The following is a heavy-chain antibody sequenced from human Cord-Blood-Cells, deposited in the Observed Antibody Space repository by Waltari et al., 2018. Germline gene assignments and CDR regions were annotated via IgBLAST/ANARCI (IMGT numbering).Heavy chain of an antibody. J-gene: IGHJ4*02. V-gene: IGHV1-69*01. CDR1: GGTFSSSA. Sequence: QVQLVQYGAEVKKPGSSVKVSCKASGGTFSSSAISWVRQAPGQGLEGMGGIIPIFGTANDVQKFQGRVTITADESTSTTYMELSSLRSEDTAVYYCASGVVRIYSSSFDYWGQGTLVTVSS. CDR3: ASGVVRIYSSSFDY. D-gene: IGHD6-6*01. CDR2: IIPIFGTA.